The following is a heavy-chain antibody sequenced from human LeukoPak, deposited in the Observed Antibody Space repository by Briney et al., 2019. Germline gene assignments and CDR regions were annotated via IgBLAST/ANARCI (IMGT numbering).Heavy chain of an antibody. CDR1: GGSISGYY. CDR3: ARDGAATFPDF. J-gene: IGHJ4*02. CDR2: IYGSGSA. V-gene: IGHV4-4*07. Sequence: SETLSPTCTVSGGSISGYYWSWTRQSAGKGLEWIARIYGSGSADYSSFFNGRVTMSLDTSKNQFYLELTSVTAADTAVYYCARDGAATFPDFWGQGTLVTVSS. D-gene: IGHD1-26*01.